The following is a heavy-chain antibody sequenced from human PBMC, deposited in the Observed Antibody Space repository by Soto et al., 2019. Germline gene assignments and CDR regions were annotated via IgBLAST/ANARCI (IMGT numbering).Heavy chain of an antibody. J-gene: IGHJ6*02. CDR1: GYTFIRHG. D-gene: IGHD3-22*01. Sequence: ASVKVSCKASGYTFIRHGISWVRQAPGQGLEWVGWISPYTSDTKYGQKFQGRVTMTTDTSTSTAHLELRTLRSDDTAMSYCAADSSGATADYHYYYGLDIWGQGNTVTVS. CDR3: AADSSGATADYHYYYGLDI. CDR2: ISPYTSDT. V-gene: IGHV1-18*01.